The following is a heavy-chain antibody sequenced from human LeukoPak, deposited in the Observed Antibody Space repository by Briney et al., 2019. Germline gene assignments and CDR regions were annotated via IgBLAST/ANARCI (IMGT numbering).Heavy chain of an antibody. CDR3: ARGRLRYLDWTRAYSDY. Sequence: EASVKVSCKASGYTFTSYGISWVRQAPGQGLEWMGWISAYNGNTNYAQKLQGRVTMTTDTSTSTAYMELRSLRSDDTAVYYCARGRLRYLDWTRAYSDYWGQGTLVTVSS. J-gene: IGHJ4*02. D-gene: IGHD3-9*01. V-gene: IGHV1-18*01. CDR1: GYTFTSYG. CDR2: ISAYNGNT.